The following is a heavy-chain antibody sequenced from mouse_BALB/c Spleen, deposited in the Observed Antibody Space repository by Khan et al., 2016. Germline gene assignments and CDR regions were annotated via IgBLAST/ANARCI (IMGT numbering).Heavy chain of an antibody. CDR2: INPGSGGT. Sequence: QVQLQQPGAELVRPGTSVKVSCKASGYAFTNYLIEWVKQRPGQGLEWIGVINPGSGGTNYNEKFKGKATLTADKSSSTAYMQLSSLTSDDSAVYFCARLPAWVAYWGQGTLVTVSA. J-gene: IGHJ3*01. CDR1: GYAFTNYL. V-gene: IGHV1-54*01. CDR3: ARLPAWVAY.